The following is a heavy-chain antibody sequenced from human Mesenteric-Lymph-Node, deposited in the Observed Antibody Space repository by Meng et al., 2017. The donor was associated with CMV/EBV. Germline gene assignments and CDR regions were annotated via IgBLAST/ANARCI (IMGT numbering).Heavy chain of an antibody. CDR3: ARGPRKTSWNWFDP. CDR1: GFTFSSYA. V-gene: IGHV3-30-3*01. CDR2: ISYDGSNK. J-gene: IGHJ5*02. D-gene: IGHD2-2*01. Sequence: GGSLRLSCAASGFTFSSYAMHWVRQAPGKGLEWVAVISYDGSNKYYADSVKGRFTISRDNSKNTLYLQMNSLRAEDMAVYYCARGPRKTSWNWFDPWGQGTLVTVSS.